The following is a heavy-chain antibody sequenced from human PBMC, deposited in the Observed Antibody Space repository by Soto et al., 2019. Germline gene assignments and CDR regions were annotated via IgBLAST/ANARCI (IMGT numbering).Heavy chain of an antibody. V-gene: IGHV3-43*01. D-gene: IGHD3-3*01. CDR1: GFTFYDYT. CDR2: ISWDGGST. CDR3: AKDNGVFGVVIQYYYYGMDV. J-gene: IGHJ6*02. Sequence: GGSLRLSCAASGFTFYDYTMHWVRQAPGKGLEWVSLISWDGGSTYYADSVKGRFTISRDNSKNSLYLQMNSLRTEDTALYYCAKDNGVFGVVIQYYYYGMDVWGQGTTVTVSS.